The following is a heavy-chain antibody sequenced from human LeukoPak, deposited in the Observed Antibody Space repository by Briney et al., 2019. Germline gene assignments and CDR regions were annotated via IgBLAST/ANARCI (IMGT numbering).Heavy chain of an antibody. CDR3: ARGSPFGTTDF. V-gene: IGHV3-7*01. CDR2: IKEDGSEG. CDR1: GFTFGDYA. D-gene: IGHD1-1*01. Sequence: PGGSLRLSCIASGFTFGDYAMSWVRQAPGKGLEWVANIKEDGSEGYYVDSVKGRFTVTRDNAKSSLFLQMNSLRAEDTAIYYCARGSPFGTTDFWGQGTLVTVSS. J-gene: IGHJ4*02.